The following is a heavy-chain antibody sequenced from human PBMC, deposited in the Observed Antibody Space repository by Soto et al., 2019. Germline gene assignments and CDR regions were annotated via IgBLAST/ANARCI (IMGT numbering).Heavy chain of an antibody. Sequence: PSETLSLPRTVSGGSLSSYYWSWIRQPAGKGLEWIGRIYTSGSTNYNPSLKSRVTMSVDTSKNQFSLKLSSVTAADTAVYYCARESLKESITMTVVVDYWGQGTLVTVSS. V-gene: IGHV4-4*07. CDR2: IYTSGST. CDR3: ARESLKESITMTVVVDY. D-gene: IGHD3-22*01. CDR1: GGSLSSYY. J-gene: IGHJ4*02.